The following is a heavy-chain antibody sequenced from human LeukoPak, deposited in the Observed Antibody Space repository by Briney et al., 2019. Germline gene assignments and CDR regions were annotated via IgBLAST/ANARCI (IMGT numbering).Heavy chain of an antibody. CDR3: ARLPKGWNYEN. D-gene: IGHD1-7*01. CDR1: GGSISSSSYY. Sequence: SETLSLTCTVSGGSISSSSYYWGWIRQPPGKGLEWIGSIYYSGSTYYNPSFKSRVTISVDTSKNQFSLKLSPVTAADTAVYYCARLPKGWNYENWGQGTLVTVSS. V-gene: IGHV4-39*01. CDR2: IYYSGST. J-gene: IGHJ4*02.